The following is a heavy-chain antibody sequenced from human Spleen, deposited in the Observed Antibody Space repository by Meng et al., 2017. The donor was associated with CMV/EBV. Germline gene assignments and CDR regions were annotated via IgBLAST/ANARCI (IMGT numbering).Heavy chain of an antibody. CDR2: ISYDGSNK. CDR3: AGGNWFDP. J-gene: IGHJ5*02. CDR1: GFTFSSYA. Sequence: SLRLSCAASGFTFSSYAMHWVRQAPGKGLEWVAVISYDGSNKYYADSVKGRFTISRDNSKNTLYLQMNSLRAEDTAVYYRAGGNWFDPWGQGTLVTVSS. V-gene: IGHV3-30-3*01.